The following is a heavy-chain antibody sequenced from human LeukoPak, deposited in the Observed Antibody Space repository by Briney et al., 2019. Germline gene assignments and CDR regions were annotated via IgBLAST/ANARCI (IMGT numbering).Heavy chain of an antibody. Sequence: ASVKVSCKASGYTFTSYDINWVRQATGQGLEWMGWMNPNSGNTGYAQKFQGRVTMTRNTSISTAYMELSSLSSEDTAVYYCARDGPSYCSGGSCYSADPDYWGQGTLVTVSS. D-gene: IGHD2-15*01. CDR2: MNPNSGNT. J-gene: IGHJ4*02. CDR3: ARDGPSYCSGGSCYSADPDY. CDR1: GYTFTSYD. V-gene: IGHV1-8*01.